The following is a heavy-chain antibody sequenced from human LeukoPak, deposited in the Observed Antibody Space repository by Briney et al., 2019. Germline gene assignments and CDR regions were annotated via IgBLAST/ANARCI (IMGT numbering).Heavy chain of an antibody. D-gene: IGHD6-13*01. V-gene: IGHV3-23*01. CDR3: AKDSYSSTWFLFDY. J-gene: IGHJ4*02. CDR1: RFTFSSYA. CDR2: ISGSGGGT. Sequence: PGGSLRLSCAASRFTFSSYAMSWVRQAPGKGLEWVSGISGSGGGTYYADSVRGRFTISRDNSKNTLYLQMNSLRAEDTAVYYCAKDSYSSTWFLFDYWGQGTLVTVSS.